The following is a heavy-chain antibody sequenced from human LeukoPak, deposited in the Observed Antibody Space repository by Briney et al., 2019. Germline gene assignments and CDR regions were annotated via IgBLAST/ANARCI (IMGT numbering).Heavy chain of an antibody. D-gene: IGHD3-22*01. CDR2: IYNSGST. CDR3: ARSNYYDSSGYSLFDY. Sequence: SETLSLTCTVSGGSISSGSYYWSSIRQPAGKGLEWIGRIYNSGSTNYNPSLKSRVTTSVDTSKNQFSLKLSSVTAADTAVYYCARSNYYDSSGYSLFDYWGQGTLVTVSS. CDR1: GGSISSGSYY. J-gene: IGHJ4*02. V-gene: IGHV4-61*02.